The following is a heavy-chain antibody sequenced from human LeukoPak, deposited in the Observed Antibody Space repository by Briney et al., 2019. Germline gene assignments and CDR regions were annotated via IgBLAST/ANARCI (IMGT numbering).Heavy chain of an antibody. CDR2: IWYDGSNK. Sequence: GRSLRLSYAASGFTFSSYGMHWVRQAPGKGLEWVAVIWYDGSNKYYADSVKGRFTISRDNSKNTLYLQMNSLRAEDTAVYYCARDFFREYSSSSGDYWGQGTLVTVSS. J-gene: IGHJ4*02. CDR3: ARDFFREYSSSSGDY. CDR1: GFTFSSYG. V-gene: IGHV3-33*01. D-gene: IGHD6-6*01.